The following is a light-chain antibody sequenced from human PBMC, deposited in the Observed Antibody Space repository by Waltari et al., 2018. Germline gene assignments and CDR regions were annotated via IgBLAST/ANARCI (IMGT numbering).Light chain of an antibody. V-gene: IGKV3D-20*02. CDR3: QNHERLPAT. J-gene: IGKJ1*01. CDR2: AAA. Sequence: CRASQSVSKYLAWYQQRPCQAPRLLIYAAATRATGVPDRFSGSWFGTDFSLTISRLEPEDFAVYYCQNHERLPATFGQGTKVEIK. CDR1: QSVSKY.